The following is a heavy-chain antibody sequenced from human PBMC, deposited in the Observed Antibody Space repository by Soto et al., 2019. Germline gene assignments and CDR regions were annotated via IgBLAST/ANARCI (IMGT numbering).Heavy chain of an antibody. CDR1: GFSVSNNY. CDR3: ARDESGTVRY. V-gene: IGHV3-53*01. Sequence: GGSLRLSCAASGFSVSNNYMNWVRQAPGKGLEWVSVIYSGSSTYYTDSVKGRFTISRDNSKNTLYLQMNNLSAEDTAVYYCARDESGTVRYWGQGTLVTVSS. CDR2: IYSGSST. D-gene: IGHD3-3*01. J-gene: IGHJ4*02.